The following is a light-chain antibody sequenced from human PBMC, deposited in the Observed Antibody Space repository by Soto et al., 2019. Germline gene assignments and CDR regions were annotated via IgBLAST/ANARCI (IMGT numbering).Light chain of an antibody. CDR3: HQYNNYPIYT. CDR1: QSVSSN. V-gene: IGKV3-15*01. J-gene: IGKJ1*01. Sequence: EMGMTQSPATVAGSERERATLSCRASQSVSSNLAWYQQKPGQAPRLLIYGASTMPTGIPARFSGSGSGTEFTLTISSLQSEDFAAYYCHQYNNYPIYTFGHGTKV. CDR2: GAS.